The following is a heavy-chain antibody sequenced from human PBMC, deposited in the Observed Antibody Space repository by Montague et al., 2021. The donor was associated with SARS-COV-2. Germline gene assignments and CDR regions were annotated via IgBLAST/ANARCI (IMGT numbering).Heavy chain of an antibody. J-gene: IGHJ3*02. Sequence: TLSLTRTVSGGSVSSGGYYWSWIRQHPGKGLEWIGYIYYSGSTYYNPSLKSRVTISVDTSKNQFSLKLSPVTAADTAVYYCARVRITMIVVVDAFDIWGQGTMVTVSS. D-gene: IGHD3-22*01. CDR3: ARVRITMIVVVDAFDI. CDR1: GGSVSSGGYY. V-gene: IGHV4-31*03. CDR2: IYYSGST.